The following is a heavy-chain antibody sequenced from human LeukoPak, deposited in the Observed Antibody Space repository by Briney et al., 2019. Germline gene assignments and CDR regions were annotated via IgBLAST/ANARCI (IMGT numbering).Heavy chain of an antibody. CDR2: IYYSGST. V-gene: IGHV4-39*07. CDR3: ARVTQYSYGYFEVKYYYYMDV. D-gene: IGHD5-18*01. CDR1: GGSISSSSYY. J-gene: IGHJ6*03. Sequence: PSETLSLTCTVSGGSISSSSYYWGWIRQPPGKGLEWIGSIYYSGSTYYNPSLKSRVTISVDTSKNQFSLKLSSVTAADTAVYYCARVTQYSYGYFEVKYYYYMDVWGKGTTVTVSS.